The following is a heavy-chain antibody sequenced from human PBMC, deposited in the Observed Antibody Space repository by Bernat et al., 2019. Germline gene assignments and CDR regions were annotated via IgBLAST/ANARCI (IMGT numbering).Heavy chain of an antibody. J-gene: IGHJ4*02. CDR2: IKSKTDGGTT. V-gene: IGHV3-15*01. CDR3: ARELRDGYNYIGY. Sequence: EVQLVESGGGLVKPGGSLRLSCAASGFTFSNAWMSWVRQAPGKGLEWVGRIKSKTDGGTTDYAAPVKGRFTISRDDSKNTLYLQMNSLRAEDTAVYYCARELRDGYNYIGYWGQGTLVTVSS. D-gene: IGHD5-24*01. CDR1: GFTFSNAW.